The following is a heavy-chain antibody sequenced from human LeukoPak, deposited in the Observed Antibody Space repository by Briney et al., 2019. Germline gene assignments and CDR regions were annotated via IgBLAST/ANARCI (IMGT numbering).Heavy chain of an antibody. D-gene: IGHD2-21*02. CDR3: AKGCSTWEVTAIPDY. J-gene: IGHJ4*02. CDR1: GFTFSEYY. Sequence: GGSLRLSCAASGFTFSEYYMSWICQAPGKRLEWVSYISSSGSTIYYADSVKGRFTISRDNSKNTLYLQMNSLRAEDTAVYYCAKGCSTWEVTAIPDYWGQGTLVTVSS. CDR2: ISSSGSTI. V-gene: IGHV3-11*01.